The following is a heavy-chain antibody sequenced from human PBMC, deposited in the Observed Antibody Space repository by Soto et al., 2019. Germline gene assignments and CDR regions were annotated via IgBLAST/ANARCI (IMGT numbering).Heavy chain of an antibody. V-gene: IGHV3-23*01. CDR2: ITGSTGTT. Sequence: AGGALRVSRCGSGVTFSKFAVSGGRHAPGKGLEWVSEITGSTGTTYYADSVRGRFIISRDNSQNTLHLEINSLRPEDTAVYYCAKDTSSSPYYMDVWGQRTTVTVSS. J-gene: IGHJ6*03. CDR3: AKDTSSSPYYMDV. CDR1: GVTFSKFA. D-gene: IGHD2-2*01.